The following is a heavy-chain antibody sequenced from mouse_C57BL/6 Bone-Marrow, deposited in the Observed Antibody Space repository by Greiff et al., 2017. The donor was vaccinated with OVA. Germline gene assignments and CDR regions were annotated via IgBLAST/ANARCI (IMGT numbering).Heavy chain of an antibody. CDR1: GFTFSDYY. CDR2: ISNGGGST. Sequence: EVKLVESGGGLVQPGGSLKLSCAASGFTFSDYYMYWVRQTPEKRLEWVAYISNGGGSTYYPDTVKGRFTISRDNAKNTLYLQMSRLKSEDTAMYYCARAYYSNYDLYFDVWGTGTTVTVSS. D-gene: IGHD2-5*01. CDR3: ARAYYSNYDLYFDV. J-gene: IGHJ1*03. V-gene: IGHV5-12*01.